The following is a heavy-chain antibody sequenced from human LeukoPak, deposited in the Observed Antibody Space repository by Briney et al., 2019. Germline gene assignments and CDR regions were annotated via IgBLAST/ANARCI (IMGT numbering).Heavy chain of an antibody. CDR3: ARESRSGYNYVDI. V-gene: IGHV4-4*01. CDR2: IYHSGSS. Sequence: SGTLSLTCAVSGGSMSSTKWWSWVRQPPGKGLEWIGEIYHSGSSDYNPSLKSRITISVDKSKNQVPLNLSSVTAADTAVYCCARESRSGYNYVDIWGQGTMVTVSS. J-gene: IGHJ3*02. D-gene: IGHD5-24*01. CDR1: GGSMSSTKW.